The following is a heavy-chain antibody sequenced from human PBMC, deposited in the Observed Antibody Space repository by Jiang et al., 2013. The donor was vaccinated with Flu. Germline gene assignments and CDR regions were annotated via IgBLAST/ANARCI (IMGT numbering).Heavy chain of an antibody. D-gene: IGHD3-3*01. CDR3: ARGSGGGIEEWLFRMGYYGMDV. J-gene: IGHJ6*04. V-gene: IGHV1-18*01. CDR2: ISAYNGNT. Sequence: GAEVKKPGASVKVSCKASGYTFTSYGISWVRQAPGQGLEWMGWISAYNGNTNYAQKLQGRVTMTTDTSTSTAYMELRSLRSDDTAVYYCARGSGGGIEEWLFRMGYYGMDVWGKGTTVTVSS. CDR1: GYTFTSYG.